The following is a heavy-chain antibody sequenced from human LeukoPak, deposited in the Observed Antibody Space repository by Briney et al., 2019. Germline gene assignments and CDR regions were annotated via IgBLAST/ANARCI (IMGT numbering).Heavy chain of an antibody. CDR1: GFTFRSYA. D-gene: IGHD2-2*01. V-gene: IGHV3-23*01. CDR2: ITNSGDNT. Sequence: GGSLRLSCAASGFTFRSYAMSWVRQAPGKGLDWVSAITNSGDNTYHADSVKGRFVVSRDNAKNLLFLQMNSLRVEDTALYFCAREVLDVVEPATNTVDYWGQGTRVTVSS. J-gene: IGHJ4*02. CDR3: AREVLDVVEPATNTVDY.